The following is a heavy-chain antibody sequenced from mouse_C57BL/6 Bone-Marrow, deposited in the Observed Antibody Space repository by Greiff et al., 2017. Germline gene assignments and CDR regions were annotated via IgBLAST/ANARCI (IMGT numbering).Heavy chain of an antibody. V-gene: IGHV1-5*01. Sequence: VQLQQSGTVLARPGASVKMSCKTSGYTFTSYWMHWVKQRPGQGLEWIGAIYPGNSDTSYNQKLKGKAKLTAVTSASTAYMELSSLTNEDSAVYYCTRDYGSNYAMDYWGQGTSVTVSS. CDR3: TRDYGSNYAMDY. CDR1: GYTFTSYW. CDR2: IYPGNSDT. J-gene: IGHJ4*01. D-gene: IGHD1-1*01.